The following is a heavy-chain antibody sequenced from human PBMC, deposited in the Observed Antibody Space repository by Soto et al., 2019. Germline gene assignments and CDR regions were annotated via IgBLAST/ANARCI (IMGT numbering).Heavy chain of an antibody. J-gene: IGHJ5*02. V-gene: IGHV4-34*01. CDR3: ARDRPTMNWCDP. CDR2: INHSGST. D-gene: IGHD3-10*01. CDR1: GGSFSGYY. Sequence: QVQLQQWGAGLLKPSETLSLTCAVYGGSFSGYYWSWIRQPPGKGLEWIGEINHSGSTNYNPALKSRVTISVDTSKNQFSLKLSSVTAADTAVYYCARDRPTMNWCDPWGQGTLVTVSS.